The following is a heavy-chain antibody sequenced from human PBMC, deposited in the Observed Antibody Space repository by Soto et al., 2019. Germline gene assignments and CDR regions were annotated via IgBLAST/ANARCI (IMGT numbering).Heavy chain of an antibody. CDR1: GSCFSTNY. J-gene: IGHJ4*02. Sequence: SETLALTCAVSGSCFSTNYWWCLLQPPGKGLEWIGEINHSGSTNYNPSLNSRVTISVDKSKNQFSLKLNSVTAADTALYYCARGPPFGRWGQGTLVTVSS. D-gene: IGHD3-3*01. CDR2: INHSGST. V-gene: IGHV4-34*01. CDR3: ARGPPFGR.